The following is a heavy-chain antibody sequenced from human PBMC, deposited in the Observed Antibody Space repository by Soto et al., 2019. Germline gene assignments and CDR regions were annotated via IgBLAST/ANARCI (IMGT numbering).Heavy chain of an antibody. CDR3: AHRRSRFDP. CDR2: IYWDDDK. D-gene: IGHD1-26*01. CDR1: GFSLSTSGLG. Sequence: QITLKESGPTLVKPTQTLTLTCTFSGFSLSTSGLGVGWIRQPPGKALEWLALIYWDDDKRYSPSLKSRLTIPNHAPKNQAALTMTIMDPVDTGTYYGAHRRSRFDPWGQGMLVTVSS. J-gene: IGHJ5*01. V-gene: IGHV2-5*02.